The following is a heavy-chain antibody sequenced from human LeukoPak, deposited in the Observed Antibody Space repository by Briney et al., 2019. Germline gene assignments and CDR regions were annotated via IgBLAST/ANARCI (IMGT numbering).Heavy chain of an antibody. V-gene: IGHV1-2*02. CDR2: INPNSGGT. Sequence: ASVKVSCKASGYTFTGYYMHWVRQAPGQGLEWMGWINPNSGGTNYAQKFQGRVTMTRDTSISTAYMELSRLRSDDTAVYYCARGTYYDSNGLAYWGQGTLVTVSS. J-gene: IGHJ4*02. CDR1: GYTFTGYY. D-gene: IGHD3-22*01. CDR3: ARGTYYDSNGLAY.